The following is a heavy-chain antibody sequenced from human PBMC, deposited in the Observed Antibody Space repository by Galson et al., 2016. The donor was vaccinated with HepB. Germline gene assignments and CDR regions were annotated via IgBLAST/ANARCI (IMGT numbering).Heavy chain of an antibody. Sequence: TLSLTCTVSGDSFSSGDYYWSWIRQHPGKGLEWIGYIYYSGRTDHNPSLKSRLTISVDTSKTQFPLNLLSVTAPATAVYYCARGGVVARGWSYFDYWGQGTLVTVSS. CDR2: IYYSGRT. D-gene: IGHD2-15*01. CDR1: GDSFSSGDYY. J-gene: IGHJ4*02. V-gene: IGHV4-31*03. CDR3: ARGGVVARGWSYFDY.